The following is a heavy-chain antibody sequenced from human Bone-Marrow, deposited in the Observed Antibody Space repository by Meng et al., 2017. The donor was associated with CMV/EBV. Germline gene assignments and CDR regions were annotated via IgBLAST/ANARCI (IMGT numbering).Heavy chain of an antibody. Sequence: GESLKISCAASGFTFSSYSMNWVRQAPGKGLEWVSSISSSSRYIYYADSVKGRFNISRDNAKNSLYLQMNSLRAEDTAVYYCAREGYCSSTSCYGHGMDVWGQGTTVTVSS. CDR1: GFTFSSYS. D-gene: IGHD2-2*01. CDR3: AREGYCSSTSCYGHGMDV. J-gene: IGHJ6*02. V-gene: IGHV3-21*01. CDR2: ISSSSRYI.